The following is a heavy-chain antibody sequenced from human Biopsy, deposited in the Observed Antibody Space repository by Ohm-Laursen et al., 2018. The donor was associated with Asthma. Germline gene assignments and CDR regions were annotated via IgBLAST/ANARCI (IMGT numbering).Heavy chain of an antibody. Sequence: SSVKVSCKAPGDTFSNFAISWVRQAPGQGLEWLGGIMTVFGTTNYAQKFQGRVTITADESTSTAYMEVTSLRSEDTAIYYCARCQVGYSSGWSLLLKKIYYSGMDVWGQGIAVTVSS. CDR2: IMTVFGTT. V-gene: IGHV1-69*01. CDR1: GDTFSNFA. CDR3: ARCQVGYSSGWSLLLKKIYYSGMDV. J-gene: IGHJ6*02. D-gene: IGHD6-19*01.